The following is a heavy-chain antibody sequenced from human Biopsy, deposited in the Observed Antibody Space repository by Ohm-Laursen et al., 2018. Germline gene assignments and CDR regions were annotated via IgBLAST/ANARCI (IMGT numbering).Heavy chain of an antibody. CDR2: IYSSGGS. D-gene: IGHD6-19*01. CDR3: ARTPGKAVAGRFLDL. V-gene: IGHV4-4*07. Sequence: SQTLSLTCSVSGGSTNDYFWSWIRQPAGETLEWIGRIYSSGGSSYNPSLKSRISMSMDTSNNQFSLTSTSVTAADTAVYYCARTPGKAVAGRFLDLWGRGTLVTVSS. CDR1: GGSTNDYF. J-gene: IGHJ2*01.